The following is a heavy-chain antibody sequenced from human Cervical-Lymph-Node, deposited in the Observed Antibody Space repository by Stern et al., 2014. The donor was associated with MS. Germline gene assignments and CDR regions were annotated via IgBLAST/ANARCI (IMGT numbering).Heavy chain of an antibody. J-gene: IGHJ6*02. D-gene: IGHD3-10*01. V-gene: IGHV3-9*01. Sequence: QLVEYGGGLVQPGRSLRLSCAASGFTFDDYAMPWVRQAPGKGLEWVSGITWNSGSIGYADSVKGRFTIYRDNAKNSLYLQMNSLRAEDTALYYCAKDLLRVWFGALSGMDVWGQGTAVTVSS. CDR1: GFTFDDYA. CDR2: ITWNSGSI. CDR3: AKDLLRVWFGALSGMDV.